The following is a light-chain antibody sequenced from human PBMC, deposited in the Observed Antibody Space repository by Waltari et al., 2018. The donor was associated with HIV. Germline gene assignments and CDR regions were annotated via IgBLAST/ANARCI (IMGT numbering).Light chain of an antibody. Sequence: EVVLTQSPDTLSLSPGERATLSCRASQSGKTKSLAWYQQKVGQAPRLLLYGEYTRATGIPDRFSGSGSGTDFTLTITRLEAEDSAVYYCQQYVGSFAFGQGTKLEIK. V-gene: IGKV3-20*01. CDR3: QQYVGSFA. J-gene: IGKJ2*01. CDR1: QSGKTKS. CDR2: GEY.